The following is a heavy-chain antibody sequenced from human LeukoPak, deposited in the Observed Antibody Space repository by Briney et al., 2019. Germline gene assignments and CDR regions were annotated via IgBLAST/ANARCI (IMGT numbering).Heavy chain of an antibody. V-gene: IGHV4-61*02. CDR1: GGSISSGSYY. CDR3: ARDSFSDSGVDY. CDR2: IYTSGST. Sequence: SQTLSLTCTVSGGSISSGSYYWSWIRQPAGKGLEWIGRIYTSGSTNYNPSLKSRVTISVDTSKNQFSLKLSSVTAAGTAVYYCARDSFSDSGVDYWGQGTLVTVSS. J-gene: IGHJ4*02. D-gene: IGHD4-17*01.